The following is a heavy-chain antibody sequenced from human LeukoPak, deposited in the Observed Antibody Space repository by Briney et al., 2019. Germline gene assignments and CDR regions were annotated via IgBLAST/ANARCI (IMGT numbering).Heavy chain of an antibody. Sequence: ASVKVSCKTSGYTFTGYYMHWVRQAPGQGLEWMGWINPNSGGTNYAQKFQGRVTMTRDTSISTAYMELSRLRSDDTAVYYCARDIGVLWFGVPGWFDPWGQGTLVTVSS. J-gene: IGHJ5*02. CDR1: GYTFTGYY. CDR2: INPNSGGT. D-gene: IGHD3-10*01. V-gene: IGHV1-2*02. CDR3: ARDIGVLWFGVPGWFDP.